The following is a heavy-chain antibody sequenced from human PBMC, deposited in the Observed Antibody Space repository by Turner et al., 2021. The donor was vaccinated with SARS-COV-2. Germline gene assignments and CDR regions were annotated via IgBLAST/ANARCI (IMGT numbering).Heavy chain of an antibody. CDR3: AKDRNTYYYGSALDY. J-gene: IGHJ4*02. CDR1: GFSFSRYV. Sequence: VQLVESGGGVVQPGRSLRLSCAASGFSFSRYVMSWVRQAPGKGLEWVSAISGSGDNTYYADSVKGRFTISRDNSKNTLYLQMNSLRDDDTAVYYCAKDRNTYYYGSALDYWGQGTLVTVSS. CDR2: ISGSGDNT. D-gene: IGHD3-10*01. V-gene: IGHV3-23*04.